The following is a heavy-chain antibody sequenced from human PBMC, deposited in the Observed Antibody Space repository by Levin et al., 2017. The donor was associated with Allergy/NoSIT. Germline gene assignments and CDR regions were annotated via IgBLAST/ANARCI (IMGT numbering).Heavy chain of an antibody. D-gene: IGHD4-17*01. CDR1: GFTFSSYA. Sequence: QTGGSLRLSCAASGFTFSSYAMHWVRQAPGKGLEWVAVISYDGSNKYYADSVKGRFTISRDNSKNTLYLQMNSLRAEDTAVYYCARDAADYGDYPDDYWGQGTLVTVSS. J-gene: IGHJ4*02. V-gene: IGHV3-30-3*01. CDR3: ARDAADYGDYPDDY. CDR2: ISYDGSNK.